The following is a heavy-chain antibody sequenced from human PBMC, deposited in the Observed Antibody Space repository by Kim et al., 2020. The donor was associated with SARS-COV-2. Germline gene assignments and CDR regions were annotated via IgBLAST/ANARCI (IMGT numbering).Heavy chain of an antibody. Sequence: SETLSLTCTVSGGSISSSSYYWGWIRQPPGKGLEWIGSIYYSGSTYYNPSLKSRVTISVDTSKNQFSLKLSSVTAADTAVYFCARFRRVRGGIIRDWYF. J-gene: IGHJ2*01. D-gene: IGHD3-10*01. CDR2: IYYSGST. V-gene: IGHV4-39*07. CDR1: GGSISSSSYY. CDR3: ARFRRVRGGIIRDWYF.